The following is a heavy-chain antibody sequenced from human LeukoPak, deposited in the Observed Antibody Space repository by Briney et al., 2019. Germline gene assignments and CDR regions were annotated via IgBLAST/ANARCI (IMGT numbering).Heavy chain of an antibody. CDR2: ISGSDTNT. CDR1: GFTFSSYA. CDR3: AKGRWGLLSSMFDY. D-gene: IGHD3-16*01. V-gene: IGHV3-23*01. J-gene: IGHJ4*02. Sequence: GGSLRLSCAASGFTFSSYAMNWVRQAPGKGLEWLSSISGSDTNTYYAGSLKGRFTISRDNSKNTLYLQINSLRAEDTAIYYCAKGRWGLLSSMFDYWGQGTLVTVSS.